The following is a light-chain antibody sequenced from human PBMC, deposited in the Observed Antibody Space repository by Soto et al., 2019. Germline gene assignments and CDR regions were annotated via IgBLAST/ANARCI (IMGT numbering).Light chain of an antibody. Sequence: EIVMTQSPSTLSVSPGERATVSCRASQSVRSNLAWYQQKPGQAPRLLIYGASIRATGIPARFSGSGSGTEFTLTVSSLQSEDFAVYYCQQYNNWPITFGQGTRLEIK. CDR2: GAS. V-gene: IGKV3-15*01. CDR1: QSVRSN. J-gene: IGKJ5*01. CDR3: QQYNNWPIT.